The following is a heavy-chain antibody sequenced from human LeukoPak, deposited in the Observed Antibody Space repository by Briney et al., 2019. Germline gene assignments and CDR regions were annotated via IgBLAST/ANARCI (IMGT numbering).Heavy chain of an antibody. J-gene: IGHJ5*02. D-gene: IGHD2-2*01. Sequence: RPGGSLRLSCAASGFTFDDYGMSWVRQAPGKGLEWVSGINWNGGSTGYADSVKGRFTISRDNAKNSLYLQMNSLRAEDTALYYCASWGAYCISTSCPNWFDPWGQDTLVPVSS. CDR1: GFTFDDYG. V-gene: IGHV3-20*04. CDR3: ASWGAYCISTSCPNWFDP. CDR2: INWNGGST.